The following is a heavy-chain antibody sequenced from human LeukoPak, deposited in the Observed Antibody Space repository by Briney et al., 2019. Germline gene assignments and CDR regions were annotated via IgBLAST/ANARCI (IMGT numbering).Heavy chain of an antibody. Sequence: GGSLRLSCTASGFTFGDYAMSWVRQAPGKGLEWVGFVRSKAYDGTTEYAASVKGRFTISRNDSKSIAYLQMNSLKTEDTAVYYCIRMARYCSGTTCYAAFDIWGEGQWSPSLQ. CDR1: GFTFGDYA. D-gene: IGHD2-2*01. CDR3: IRMARYCSGTTCYAAFDI. J-gene: IGHJ3*02. CDR2: VRSKAYDGTT. V-gene: IGHV3-49*04.